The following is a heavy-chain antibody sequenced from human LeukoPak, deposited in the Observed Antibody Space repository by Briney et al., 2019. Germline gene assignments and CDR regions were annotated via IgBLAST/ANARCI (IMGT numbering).Heavy chain of an antibody. J-gene: IGHJ4*02. D-gene: IGHD2-21*02. Sequence: AGGSLRLSCAASGFTFSSYGMHWVRQAPGKGLEWVAVISYDGSNKYYAHSVKGRFTISRANSKNTPYLHMTSMRAEDTAVYTCAKVWRAYCGADCYSYFDYWGQGTLVTVSS. CDR3: AKVWRAYCGADCYSYFDY. V-gene: IGHV3-30*18. CDR1: GFTFSSYG. CDR2: ISYDGSNK.